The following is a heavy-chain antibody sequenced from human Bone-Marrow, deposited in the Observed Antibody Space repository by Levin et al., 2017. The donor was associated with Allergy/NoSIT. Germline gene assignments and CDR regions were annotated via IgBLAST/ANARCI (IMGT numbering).Heavy chain of an antibody. CDR2: INQDGGEK. CDR3: ARDRSPGSINWFDF. D-gene: IGHD1-26*01. V-gene: IGHV3-7*01. Sequence: GASVKVSCAASGFIFSSYRMSWVRQAPGKGLEWVTNINQDGGEKYYVDSVKGRFTISRDNAKNALYMQMNTLRAEDTAVYYCARDRSPGSINWFDFWGQGTLVTVSS. CDR1: GFIFSSYR. J-gene: IGHJ5*01.